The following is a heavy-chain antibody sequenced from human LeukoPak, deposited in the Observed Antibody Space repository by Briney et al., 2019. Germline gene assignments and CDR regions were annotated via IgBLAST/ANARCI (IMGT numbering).Heavy chain of an antibody. CDR3: ARGGSGEYPGAFDI. D-gene: IGHD6-6*01. CDR1: GRSLSGYY. Sequence: SETLSLTCAVYGRSLSGYYWSWIRQPPGKGLEWIGEINHSGSTNYNPSLKSRVTMSVDTSKNQFSLKLSSVTAADTAVYYCARGGSGEYPGAFDIWGQGTMVTVSS. CDR2: INHSGST. V-gene: IGHV4-34*01. J-gene: IGHJ3*02.